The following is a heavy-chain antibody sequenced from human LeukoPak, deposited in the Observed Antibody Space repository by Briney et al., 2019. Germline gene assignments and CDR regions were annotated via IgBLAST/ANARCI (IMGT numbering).Heavy chain of an antibody. V-gene: IGHV1-2*02. D-gene: IGHD6-6*01. CDR3: ARAPSSIAARPRGNWFDP. CDR1: GYTFTGYY. CDR2: INPNSGGT. J-gene: IGHJ5*02. Sequence: ASVKVSCKASGYTFTGYYMHWVRQAPGQGLEWMGWINPNSGGTNYAQKFQGGVTMTRDTSISTAYMELSRLRSDDTAVYYCARAPSSIAARPRGNWFDPWGQGTLVTVSS.